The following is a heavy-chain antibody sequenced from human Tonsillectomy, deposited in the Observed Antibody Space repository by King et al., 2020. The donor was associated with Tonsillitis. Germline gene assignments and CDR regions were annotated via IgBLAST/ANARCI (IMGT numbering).Heavy chain of an antibody. CDR1: GGSISSSNW. D-gene: IGHD6-19*01. Sequence: VQLQESGPGLVKPSGTLSLTCAVSGGSISSSNWWSWVRQPPGKGLEWIGEIYHSGSTNYNPSFKSRVTISVDKSKNQFSLKLSSVTAAETAVYYCAREDSSGWTDWFDPWGQGTLVTVSS. CDR3: AREDSSGWTDWFDP. J-gene: IGHJ5*02. CDR2: IYHSGST. V-gene: IGHV4-4*02.